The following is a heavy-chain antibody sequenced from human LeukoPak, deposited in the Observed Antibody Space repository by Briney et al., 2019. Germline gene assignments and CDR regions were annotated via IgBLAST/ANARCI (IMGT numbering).Heavy chain of an antibody. CDR1: GFTFSSYE. CDR3: SCELGLDY. J-gene: IGHJ4*02. CDR2: ISSSGSNI. D-gene: IGHD7-27*01. V-gene: IGHV3-48*03. Sequence: SGGSLRLSCAASGFTFSSYEMNWVRQAPGKGLEWVSYISSSGSNIYYADSVKGRFTISRDNAKNSLYLQMNSLRAEDMAVYYCSCELGLDYWGQGTLVTVSS.